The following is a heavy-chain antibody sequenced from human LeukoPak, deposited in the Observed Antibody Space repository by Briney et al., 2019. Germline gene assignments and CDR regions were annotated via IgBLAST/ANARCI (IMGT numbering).Heavy chain of an antibody. CDR3: ARELGVSRAFDI. D-gene: IGHD6-6*01. V-gene: IGHV3-11*05. Sequence: GGSLRLSCVGSGFNLNDYYMAWIRQTPGKGLQRVSYMRRGSDYKAYEDSVKGRSTISRDNGKNSLSLQMNSLTADDTATYYCARELGVSRAFDIWGQGTMVTVSS. CDR1: GFNLNDYY. CDR2: MRRGSDYK. J-gene: IGHJ3*02.